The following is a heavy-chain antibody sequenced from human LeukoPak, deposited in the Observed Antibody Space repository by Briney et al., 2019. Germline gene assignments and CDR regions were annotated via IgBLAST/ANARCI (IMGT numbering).Heavy chain of an antibody. CDR3: ASSLGYCSSTSCLDYGY. CDR2: IIPIFGTA. CDR1: GYTFTGYY. D-gene: IGHD2-2*01. Sequence: EASVKVSCKASGYTFTGYYMHWVRQAPGQGLEWMGGIIPIFGTANYAQKFQGRVTITADESTSTAYMELSSLRSEDTAVYYCASSLGYCSSTSCLDYGYWGQGTLVTVSS. V-gene: IGHV1-69*13. J-gene: IGHJ4*02.